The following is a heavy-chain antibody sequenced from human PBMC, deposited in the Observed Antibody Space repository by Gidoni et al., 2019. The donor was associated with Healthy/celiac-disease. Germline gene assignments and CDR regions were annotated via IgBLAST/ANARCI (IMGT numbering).Heavy chain of an antibody. J-gene: IGHJ4*02. CDR1: GFTFSNYA. D-gene: IGHD5-18*01. Sequence: DVQLFESGGGLVPPGGSLSLSCSAYGFTFSNYAMSWVRQAPGKGLEWFSAISGSGGSTYYADSVKGRFTISRDNSKNTLYLQMNSLRAEDTAVYYCAKDVDTAMVPTYYFDYGGQGTRVTVSS. V-gene: IGHV3-23*01. CDR3: AKDVDTAMVPTYYFDY. CDR2: ISGSGGST.